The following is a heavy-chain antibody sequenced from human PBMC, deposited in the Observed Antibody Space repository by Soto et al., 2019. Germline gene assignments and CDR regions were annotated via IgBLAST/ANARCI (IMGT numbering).Heavy chain of an antibody. CDR1: GGSVSSGSYY. CDR2: IYYSGST. CDR3: ARSDVDTAMVPGFYYYYGMDV. D-gene: IGHD5-18*01. J-gene: IGHJ6*02. V-gene: IGHV4-61*01. Sequence: SETLSLTCTVSGGSVSSGSYYWSWIRQPPGKGLEWIGYIYYSGSTNYNHSLKSRVTISVDTSKNQFSLKLSSATAADTAVYYCARSDVDTAMVPGFYYYYGMDVWGQGTTVTVSS.